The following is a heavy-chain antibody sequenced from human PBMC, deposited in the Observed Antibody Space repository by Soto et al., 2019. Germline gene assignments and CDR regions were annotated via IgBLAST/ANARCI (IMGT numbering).Heavy chain of an antibody. CDR1: GGSMISYY. CDR2: IYYAGST. J-gene: IGHJ5*02. V-gene: IGHV4-59*01. Sequence: PSETLSLTCTVSGGSMISYYWSWIRQPPGRGLEWIGFIYYAGSTNYNPSLKSRVTISVDTSKIHFSLKLSSVTAADTAVYYCARVPSNFYPNWFDPWGQGTLVTVS. CDR3: ARVPSNFYPNWFDP. D-gene: IGHD1-1*01.